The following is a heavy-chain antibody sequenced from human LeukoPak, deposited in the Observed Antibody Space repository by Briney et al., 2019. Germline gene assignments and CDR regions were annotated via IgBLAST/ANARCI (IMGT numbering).Heavy chain of an antibody. CDR1: GYTLTELS. J-gene: IGHJ4*02. CDR3: ATVADCSSTSCYSLFD. D-gene: IGHD2-2*01. CDR2: FDPEDGET. V-gene: IGHV1-24*01. Sequence: ASVKVSCKVSGYTLTELSMHWVRQAPGKGGEGMGGFDPEDGETIYAQKFQGRVTMTEDTSTDTAYMELSSLRSEDTAVYYCATVADCSSTSCYSLFDWGQGTLVTVSS.